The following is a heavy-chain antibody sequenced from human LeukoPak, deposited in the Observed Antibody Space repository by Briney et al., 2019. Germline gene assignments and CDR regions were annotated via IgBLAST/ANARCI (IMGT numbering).Heavy chain of an antibody. CDR3: AKMELGYCSGGSCYGNIDY. D-gene: IGHD2-15*01. CDR1: GGTFSSYA. Sequence: ASVKVSCKASGGTFSSYAISWVRQAPGQGLEWMGGIIPIFGTANYAQKFQGRVTITADESTSTAYMELSSLRSEDTAVYYCAKMELGYCSGGSCYGNIDYWGQGTLVTVSS. CDR2: IIPIFGTA. J-gene: IGHJ4*02. V-gene: IGHV1-69*13.